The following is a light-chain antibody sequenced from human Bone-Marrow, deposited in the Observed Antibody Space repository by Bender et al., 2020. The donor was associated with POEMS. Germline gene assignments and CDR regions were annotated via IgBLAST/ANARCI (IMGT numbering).Light chain of an antibody. V-gene: IGLV3-25*03. CDR3: RSADSSGTYV. CDR2: KDT. CDR1: ALPNQY. J-gene: IGLJ1*01. Sequence: SYELTQPPSVSVSPGQTARITCSGDALPNQYAYWYQQKPGQAPVLVIYKDTERPSGIPERFSGSSSGTTVTLTISGVQAEDEADYYCRSADSSGTYVFGTGTKVTVL.